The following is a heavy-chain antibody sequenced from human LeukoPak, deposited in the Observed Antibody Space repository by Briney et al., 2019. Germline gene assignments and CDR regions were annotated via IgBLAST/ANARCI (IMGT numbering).Heavy chain of an antibody. CDR2: INPASSEK. V-gene: IGHV3-7*01. CDR1: GFTFSGYW. D-gene: IGHD3-10*01. J-gene: IGHJ4*02. CDR3: ASYYYGSGTSLGY. Sequence: GGSLRLSCAASGFTFSGYWVTWVRQAPGKGLEWVANINPASSEKYYVGSVKGRFTISRDNAKNSLYLQMNSLRAEDTAVYYCASYYYGSGTSLGYWGQGTLVTVSS.